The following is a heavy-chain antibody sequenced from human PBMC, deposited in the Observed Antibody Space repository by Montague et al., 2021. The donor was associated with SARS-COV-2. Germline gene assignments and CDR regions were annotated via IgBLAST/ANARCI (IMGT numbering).Heavy chain of an antibody. CDR3: ARGVVAAPPVVDY. CDR2: ISISGST. Sequence: TLSPTCTVSGGSISSGSYYWSWIRQPAGKGLEWIGRISISGSTNYXPSLKSRVTISVDTSKNQFSLKVNSVTAADTAMYYCARGVVAAPPVVDYWGRGTLVTVSS. V-gene: IGHV4-61*02. J-gene: IGHJ4*02. CDR1: GGSISSGSYY. D-gene: IGHD2-15*01.